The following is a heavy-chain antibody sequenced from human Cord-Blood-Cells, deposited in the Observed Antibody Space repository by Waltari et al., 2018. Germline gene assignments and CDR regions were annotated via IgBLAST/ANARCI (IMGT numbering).Heavy chain of an antibody. CDR3: ARELFEECSSYYYYYYMDV. CDR1: GGSFSGYY. D-gene: IGHD6-6*01. J-gene: IGHJ6*03. CDR2: TNHSGST. Sequence: QVQLQQWGAGLLKPSETLSLTCAVYGGSFSGYYWSWIRKPPGQGVEWLGETNHSGSTNDYPPLKSRVTITVDTSKKQFSLKLSSVTTADAAVYYCARELFEECSSYYYYYYMDVWGKGTTVTVSS. V-gene: IGHV4-34*01.